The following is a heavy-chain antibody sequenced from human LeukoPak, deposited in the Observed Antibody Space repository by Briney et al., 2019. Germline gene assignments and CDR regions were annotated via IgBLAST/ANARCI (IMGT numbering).Heavy chain of an antibody. CDR3: ALITMVRGVIIPLDY. V-gene: IGHV1-2*02. CDR1: GYTFTGYY. J-gene: IGHJ4*02. Sequence: ASVKVSCKASGYTFTGYYMHWMRQAPGQGLEWMGWINPNSGGTNYAQKFQGRVTMTRDTSISTAYMELSRLRSDDTAVYYCALITMVRGVIIPLDYWGQGTLVTVSS. CDR2: INPNSGGT. D-gene: IGHD3-10*01.